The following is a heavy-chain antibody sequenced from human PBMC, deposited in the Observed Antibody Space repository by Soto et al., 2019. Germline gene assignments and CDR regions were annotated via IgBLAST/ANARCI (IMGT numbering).Heavy chain of an antibody. J-gene: IGHJ5*02. Sequence: EVQLFESGGGLVEPGESLSLSCAASGFIFKDFAMSWVRQAPGKGLEWVSTITTSDDSTYFADSVRGRFTISRDNSANTLFLQMSSLRGDDTATYYSTKGDSSGYFDPSSGYSTPDHWGQGTLVTVSS. CDR2: ITTSDDST. CDR3: TKGDSSGYFDPSSGYSTPDH. V-gene: IGHV3-23*01. CDR1: GFIFKDFA. D-gene: IGHD3-3*01.